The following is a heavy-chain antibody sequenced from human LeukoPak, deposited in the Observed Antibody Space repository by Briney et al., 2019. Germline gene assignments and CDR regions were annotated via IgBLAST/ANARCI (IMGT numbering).Heavy chain of an antibody. Sequence: GGSLRLSCAASGFTVSSNYMSWVRQAPGKGLEWVSVIYSGGSTYYADSVKGRFTISRDNSKNTLYLQMNSLRPEDTAVYYCARGFSDSSGDYWGQGTLVTVSS. CDR2: IYSGGST. CDR3: ARGFSDSSGDY. V-gene: IGHV3-53*05. D-gene: IGHD3-22*01. CDR1: GFTVSSNY. J-gene: IGHJ4*02.